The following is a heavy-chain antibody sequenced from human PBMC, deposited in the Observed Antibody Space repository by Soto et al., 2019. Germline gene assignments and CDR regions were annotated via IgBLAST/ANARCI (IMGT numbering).Heavy chain of an antibody. Sequence: GGSLRLSCAASGFTLSSYGMSWVRQAPGKGLEWVSGISGSGGSTYYADSVKGRFTISRDNSKNTLYLQMNSLRAEDTAVYYCAKSGSSYPYYYYYMDVWGKGTTVTVSS. CDR2: ISGSGGST. V-gene: IGHV3-23*01. CDR1: GFTLSSYG. CDR3: AKSGSSYPYYYYYMDV. D-gene: IGHD6-13*01. J-gene: IGHJ6*03.